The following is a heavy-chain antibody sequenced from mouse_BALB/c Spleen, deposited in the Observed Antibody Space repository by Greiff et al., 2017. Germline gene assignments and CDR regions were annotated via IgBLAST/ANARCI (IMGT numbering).Heavy chain of an antibody. Sequence: QVQLQQSGAELARPGASVKMSCKASGYTFTSYTMHWVNQRPGQGLEWIGYINPSSGYTNYNQKFKDKATLTADKSSSTAYMQLSSLTSEDSAVYYCARGDYYGSSPYFDVWGAGTTVTVSS. CDR3: ARGDYYGSSPYFDV. CDR2: INPSSGYT. J-gene: IGHJ1*01. D-gene: IGHD1-1*01. CDR1: GYTFTSYT. V-gene: IGHV1-4*01.